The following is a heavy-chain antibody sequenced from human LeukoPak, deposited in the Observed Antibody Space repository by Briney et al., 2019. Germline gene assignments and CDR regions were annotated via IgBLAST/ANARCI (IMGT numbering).Heavy chain of an antibody. CDR2: INPKRGGT. J-gene: IGHJ4*02. Sequence: GASVKVSCVASGYIFTGYYVHWVRQAPGQGLECMGWINPKRGGTNYDQMYQGSVVMTRDTFISTAYMELSRLRFDDTGVYYCARANPSVKQTYYNDTSGHYLVSWGQGTLVT. CDR1: GYIFTGYY. V-gene: IGHV1-2*02. D-gene: IGHD3-22*01. CDR3: ARANPSVKQTYYNDTSGHYLVS.